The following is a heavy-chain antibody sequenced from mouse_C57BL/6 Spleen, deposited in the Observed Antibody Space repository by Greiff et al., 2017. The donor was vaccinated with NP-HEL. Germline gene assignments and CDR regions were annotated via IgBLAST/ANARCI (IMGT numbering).Heavy chain of an antibody. CDR2: IDPSDSET. CDR3: ARGSTTVVAHFDY. J-gene: IGHJ2*01. V-gene: IGHV1-52*01. D-gene: IGHD1-1*01. Sequence: QVQLQQPGAELVRPGSSVKLSCKASGYTFTSYWMHWVKQRPIQGLEWIGNIDPSDSETHYNQKFKDKATLTVDKSSSTAYMQLSSLTSEDSAVYYCARGSTTVVAHFDYWGQGTTLTVSS. CDR1: GYTFTSYW.